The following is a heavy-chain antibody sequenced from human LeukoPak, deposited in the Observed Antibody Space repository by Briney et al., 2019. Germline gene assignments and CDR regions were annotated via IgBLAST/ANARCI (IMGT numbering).Heavy chain of an antibody. CDR1: GFTVSSNY. D-gene: IGHD3-10*01. V-gene: IGHV3-53*01. CDR2: IYSGGST. Sequence: GGSLRLSCAASGFTVSSNYMSWVRQAPGKGLEWVSVIYSGGSTYYADSVKGRFTISRDNAKNSLYLQMNSLRAEDTAVYHCARDLDGSGPNWGQGTLVTVSS. CDR3: ARDLDGSGPN. J-gene: IGHJ4*02.